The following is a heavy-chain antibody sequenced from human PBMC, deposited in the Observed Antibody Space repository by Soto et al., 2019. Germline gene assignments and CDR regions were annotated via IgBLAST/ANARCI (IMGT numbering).Heavy chain of an antibody. CDR3: AKDLARGSSWYYFDY. CDR1: GFTFSSYG. V-gene: IGHV3-30*18. D-gene: IGHD6-13*01. J-gene: IGHJ4*02. CDR2: ISYDGSNK. Sequence: GGSLRLSCAASGFTFSSYGMHWVRQAPGKGLEWVAVISYDGSNKYYADSVKGRFTISRDNSKNTLYLQMNSLRAEDTAVYYCAKDLARGSSWYYFDYWGQGXLVTVYS.